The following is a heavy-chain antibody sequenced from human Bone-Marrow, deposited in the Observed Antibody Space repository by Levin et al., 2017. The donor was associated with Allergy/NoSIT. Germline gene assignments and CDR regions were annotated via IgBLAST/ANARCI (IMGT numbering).Heavy chain of an antibody. V-gene: IGHV3-66*01. CDR2: IYSGGGT. Sequence: GGSLRLSCVASGFTVINNYMTWVRQAPGKGLEWVSLIYSGGGTYYADSVRGRFTISRDSSKNTLYLQMNSLRAEDTAVYDCARSYNWNYAGGQGTLVTVSS. J-gene: IGHJ4*02. D-gene: IGHD1-7*01. CDR1: GFTVINNY. CDR3: ARSYNWNYA.